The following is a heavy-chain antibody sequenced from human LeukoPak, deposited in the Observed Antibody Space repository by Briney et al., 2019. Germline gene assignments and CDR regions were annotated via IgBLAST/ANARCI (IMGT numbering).Heavy chain of an antibody. CDR3: AKDQVYGGNTLGVFDI. CDR1: GFTFSSYS. V-gene: IGHV3-48*01. J-gene: IGHJ3*02. CDR2: ISSDSRTI. D-gene: IGHD4-23*01. Sequence: GGSLRLSCAASGFTFSSYSMNWVRQAPGKGLEWVSYISSDSRTIYYADSVKGRFTISRDNAKNSLYLQMNSLRAEDTAVYYCAKDQVYGGNTLGVFDIWGQGTTVTVSS.